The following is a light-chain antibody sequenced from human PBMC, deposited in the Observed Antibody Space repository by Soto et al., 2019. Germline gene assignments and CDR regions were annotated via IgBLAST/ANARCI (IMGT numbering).Light chain of an antibody. CDR3: CSYAGTCDLDV. CDR1: STDIGGYKY. V-gene: IGLV2-11*01. Sequence: QSALTQPRSVSGSPGQSVTISCTGTSTDIGGYKYVSWYQQHPGKAPKLLIYGVSNRPSGVPDRFSGSKSGNTAFLTISGLNADEEADYYCCSYAGTCDLDVFGGGTQLTVL. J-gene: IGLJ2*01. CDR2: GVS.